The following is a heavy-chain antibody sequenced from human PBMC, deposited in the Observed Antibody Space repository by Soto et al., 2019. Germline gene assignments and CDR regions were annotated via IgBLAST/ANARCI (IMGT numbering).Heavy chain of an antibody. Sequence: SETLSLTCAVYGGSFSGYYWSWIRQPPGKGLEWIGEINHSGSTNYNPSLKSRVTISVDTSKNQFSLKLSSVTAADTAVFYCARFPNSRGWEFSSFDYWGQGTLVTVSS. CDR1: GGSFSGYY. V-gene: IGHV4-34*01. J-gene: IGHJ4*02. CDR2: INHSGST. D-gene: IGHD6-19*01. CDR3: ARFPNSRGWEFSSFDY.